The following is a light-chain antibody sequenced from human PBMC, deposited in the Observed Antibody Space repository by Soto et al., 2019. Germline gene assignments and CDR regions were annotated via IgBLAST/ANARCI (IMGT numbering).Light chain of an antibody. CDR2: GAF. CDR1: PSVTNY. J-gene: IGKJ5*01. Sequence: EIVLTQSPATLSLSPGERATLSCRACPSVTNYLAWYQQKPGQPPRLLIYGAFNRAAGIPARFSGSGSGTDFTLTISSLEPEDSAVYYCQQRNIWPPVTFGQGTRLEIK. CDR3: QQRNIWPPVT. V-gene: IGKV3-11*01.